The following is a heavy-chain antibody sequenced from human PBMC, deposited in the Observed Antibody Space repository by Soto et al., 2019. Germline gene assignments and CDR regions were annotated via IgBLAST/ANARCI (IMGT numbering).Heavy chain of an antibody. CDR3: ARDPELLEGPGFDY. CDR2: ILFDGSQK. J-gene: IGHJ4*02. V-gene: IGHV3-30*03. CDR1: GFTFSNYG. Sequence: QVQLVESGGGVVQPGRSLRLSCAGSGFTFSNYGMHWVRQAPGKGLEWVAVILFDGSQKYHADSVKGRFTISRDNSMNTLYLQMNSLRPEVTAVYYCARDPELLEGPGFDYWGQGTLVSVSS. D-gene: IGHD1-26*01.